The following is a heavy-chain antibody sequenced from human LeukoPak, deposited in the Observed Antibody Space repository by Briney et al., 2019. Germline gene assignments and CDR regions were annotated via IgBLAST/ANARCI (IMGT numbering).Heavy chain of an antibody. CDR1: GGSISSGTYY. Sequence: SETLSLTCTVSGGSISSGTYYWSWIRQPAGKGLEWIGRIYTSGSTNYNPSLKSRVTISVDTSKNQFSLKLSSVTAADTAVYYCASYGSGSYYSGRYFDYWGQGTLVTVSS. V-gene: IGHV4-61*02. D-gene: IGHD3-10*01. CDR3: ASYGSGSYYSGRYFDY. J-gene: IGHJ4*02. CDR2: IYTSGST.